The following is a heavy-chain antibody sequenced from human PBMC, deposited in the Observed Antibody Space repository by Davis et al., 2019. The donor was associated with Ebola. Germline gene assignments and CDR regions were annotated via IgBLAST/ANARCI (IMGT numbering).Heavy chain of an antibody. CDR2: INPSGDST. V-gene: IGHV1-46*03. CDR1: GYTFTSYY. J-gene: IGHJ3*02. Sequence: ASVKVSCKASGYTFTSYYMHWVRQAPGQGLEWMGIINPSGDSTSYAQKFQGRVTMTRDTSTSTVYMELSSLRSEDTALYYCTTPGGQDSGYDVFDIWGQGTMVTVSS. CDR3: TTPGGQDSGYDVFDI. D-gene: IGHD5-12*01.